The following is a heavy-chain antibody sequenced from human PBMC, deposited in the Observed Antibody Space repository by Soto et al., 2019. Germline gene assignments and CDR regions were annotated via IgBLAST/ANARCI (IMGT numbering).Heavy chain of an antibody. V-gene: IGHV5-51*01. J-gene: IGHJ4*02. CDR1: GYSFTTYW. CDR2: IYPGGSDT. Sequence: GESLKIPCKASGYSFTTYWIGRVRPMPGKGLAWMGIIYPGGSDTRYSPSFQGQVTISADKSISTAYLQWSSLKASDRAMFYCARKDIAGNSVDFWGQGTMVTVSS. CDR3: ARKDIAGNSVDF. D-gene: IGHD2-21*01.